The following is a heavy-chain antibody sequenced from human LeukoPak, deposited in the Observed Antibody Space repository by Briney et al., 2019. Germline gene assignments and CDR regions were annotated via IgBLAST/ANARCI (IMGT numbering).Heavy chain of an antibody. CDR3: VRVSTGWYFDY. V-gene: IGHV1-2*02. CDR2: INPNSDAT. J-gene: IGHJ4*02. Sequence: ASAKDSCRAPGYTFSDFRDYYIHWVRQATGQGLEWMGWINPNSDATYYAHKLQGRVTMTRNTSINTAYMELSRLTSDDTVVYFCVRVSTGWYFDYWGQVTLVSASS. CDR1: GYTFSDFRDYY. D-gene: IGHD6-19*01.